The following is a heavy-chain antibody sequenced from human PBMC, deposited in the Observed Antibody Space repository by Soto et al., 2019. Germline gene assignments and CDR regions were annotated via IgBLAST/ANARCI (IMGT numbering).Heavy chain of an antibody. D-gene: IGHD1-26*01. CDR1: GGTFSSYA. CDR2: IIPIFGTA. V-gene: IGHV1-69*06. J-gene: IGHJ6*02. CDR3: AREGGTLVDYYYYYGMDV. Sequence: ASVKVSCKASGGTFSSYATSWVRQAPGQGLEWMGGIIPIFGTANYAQKFQGRVTITADKSTSTAYMELSSLRSEDTAVYYCAREGGTLVDYYYYYGMDVWGQGTTVTVSS.